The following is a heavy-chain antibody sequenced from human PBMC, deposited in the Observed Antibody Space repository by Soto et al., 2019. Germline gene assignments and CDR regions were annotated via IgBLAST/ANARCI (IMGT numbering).Heavy chain of an antibody. CDR2: ISYSGST. J-gene: IGHJ6*02. Sequence: TSETLSLTCTVSGVSVSSAGYYWTWIRQPPGKGLEWMGYISYSGSTYYNPSLKSRITISLDTSKSQFSLKLTSVTAVDTAVYYCVRSVNYYYYGVDVWGQGTTVTVSS. CDR1: GVSVSSAGYY. V-gene: IGHV4-31*03. CDR3: VRSVNYYYYGVDV.